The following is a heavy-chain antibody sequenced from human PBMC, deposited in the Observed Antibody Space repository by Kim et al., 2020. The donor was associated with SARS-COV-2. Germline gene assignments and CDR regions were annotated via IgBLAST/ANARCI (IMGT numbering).Heavy chain of an antibody. CDR3: ARLGVSSSGRFYPKILNWFDP. Sequence: SETLSLTCTVSGGSISSSSYYWGWIRQPPGKGLEWIGSIYYSGSTYYNPSLKSRVTISVDTSKNQFSLKLSSVTAADTAVYYCARLGVSSSGRFYPKILNWFDPWGQGTLVTVFS. V-gene: IGHV4-39*01. CDR1: GGSISSSSYY. CDR2: IYYSGST. D-gene: IGHD6-6*01. J-gene: IGHJ5*02.